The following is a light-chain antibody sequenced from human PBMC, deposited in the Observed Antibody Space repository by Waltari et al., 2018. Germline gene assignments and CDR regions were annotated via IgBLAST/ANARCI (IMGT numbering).Light chain of an antibody. CDR2: VAS. V-gene: IGKV1-39*01. CDR3: RQSYSSPWT. J-gene: IGKJ1*01. Sequence: DIQMTQSPSSLSASVGDRVTITCRASQSISDYLNWYQHKSGKAPRLLIYVASNLHTGVPSRFSGSGSGTDFTLTISSLQPEDFATYYCRQSYSSPWTFGQGTKVEIK. CDR1: QSISDY.